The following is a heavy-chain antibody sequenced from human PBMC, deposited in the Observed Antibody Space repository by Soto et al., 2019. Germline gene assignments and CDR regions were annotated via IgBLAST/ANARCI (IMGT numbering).Heavy chain of an antibody. CDR1: GFTFSSYG. CDR2: ISYDGSNK. J-gene: IGHJ4*02. D-gene: IGHD2-15*01. V-gene: IGHV3-30*03. Sequence: QVQLVESGGGVVQPGRSLRLSCAASGFTFSSYGMHWVRQAPGKGLAWVAVISYDGSNKYYADSVKGRFTISRDNSNNTRYLQVIGLRAEDTAVYFWARGYCSGGSCYFLDYWGQGTLVTVSS. CDR3: ARGYCSGGSCYFLDY.